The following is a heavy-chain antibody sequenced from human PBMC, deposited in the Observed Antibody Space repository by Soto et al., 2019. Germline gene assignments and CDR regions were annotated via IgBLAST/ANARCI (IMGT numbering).Heavy chain of an antibody. Sequence: QVQLVQSGAEVKKPGSSVKVSCKASGGTFNNFAINWVRLAPGQGLEWMGGIIPIFDSPNYAQKFKDRVTITADKYTTTAYMELSSLTSDDTAIYYCARGTYCRGIGCYGGYYSYYDMDVWGQGTTVSVSS. V-gene: IGHV1-69*06. J-gene: IGHJ6*02. D-gene: IGHD2-15*01. CDR3: ARGTYCRGIGCYGGYYSYYDMDV. CDR1: GGTFNNFA. CDR2: IIPIFDSP.